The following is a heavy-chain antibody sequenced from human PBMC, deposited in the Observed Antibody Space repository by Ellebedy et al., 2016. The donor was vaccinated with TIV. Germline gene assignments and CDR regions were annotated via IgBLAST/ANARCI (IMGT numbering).Heavy chain of an antibody. D-gene: IGHD3-22*01. Sequence: GESLKISCAASGFTFSRYAMTWVRQAPGKGLEWVSGISGSGGSTHYADSVKGRFTISRDNSKNTFYLQMNSLRAEDTAVYYCAKEVSRTYYYDTSGSPFDYWGQGTLVTVSS. CDR3: AKEVSRTYYYDTSGSPFDY. J-gene: IGHJ4*02. CDR2: ISGSGGST. V-gene: IGHV3-23*01. CDR1: GFTFSRYA.